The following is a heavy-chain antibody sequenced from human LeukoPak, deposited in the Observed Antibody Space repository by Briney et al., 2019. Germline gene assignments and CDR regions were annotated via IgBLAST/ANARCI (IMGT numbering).Heavy chain of an antibody. CDR1: GGSFSGYY. CDR2: INHSGST. V-gene: IGHV4-34*01. CDR3: ASGRYYGSGSYYTRPHYYYYYGMDV. D-gene: IGHD3-10*01. Sequence: PSETLSLTCAVYGGSFSGYYWSWIRQPPGKGLEWIGEINHSGSTNYNPSLKSRVTISVDASKNQFSLKLSSVTAADTAVYYCASGRYYGSGSYYTRPHYYYYYGMDVWGQGTTVTVS. J-gene: IGHJ6*02.